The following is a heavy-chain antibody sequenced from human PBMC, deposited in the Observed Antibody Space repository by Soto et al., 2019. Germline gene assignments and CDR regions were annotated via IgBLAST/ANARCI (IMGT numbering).Heavy chain of an antibody. Sequence: ASVKVSCKASGYTFTSYAMHWVRQAPGQRLEWMGWINAGNGNTKYSQKFQGRVTITRDTSASTAYMELSSLRSEDTAVYYCARGGSSYGNAFDIWGQGTMVTVSS. J-gene: IGHJ3*02. CDR2: INAGNGNT. CDR1: GYTFTSYA. D-gene: IGHD1-26*01. V-gene: IGHV1-3*01. CDR3: ARGGSSYGNAFDI.